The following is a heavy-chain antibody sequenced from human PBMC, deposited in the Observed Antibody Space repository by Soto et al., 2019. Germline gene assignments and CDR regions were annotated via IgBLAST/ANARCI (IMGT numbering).Heavy chain of an antibody. CDR3: ARSATDDIFDY. CDR1: GGSISSYY. CDR2: IYYSGST. J-gene: IGHJ4*02. Sequence: SETLSLTCTVSGGSISSYYWSWIRQPPGKGLEWIGYIYYSGSTNYNPSLKSRVTISVDTSKNQFSLKLSSVTASDTAVYYCARSATDDIFDYWGQGTLVTVSS. D-gene: IGHD6-25*01. V-gene: IGHV4-59*01.